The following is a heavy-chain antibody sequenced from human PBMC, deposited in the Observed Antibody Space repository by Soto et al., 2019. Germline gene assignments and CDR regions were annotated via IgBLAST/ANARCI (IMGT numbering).Heavy chain of an antibody. CDR3: ARRSYCSSTSCYGGYWFDP. Sequence: SETLSLTCTVSGGSISSGSYYWGWIRQPPGKGLEWIGSIYYSGSTYYNPSLKSRVTISVDTSKNQFYLKLSSVTAADTAVYYCARRSYCSSTSCYGGYWFDPWGQGTLVTVSS. CDR1: GGSISSGSYY. J-gene: IGHJ5*02. CDR2: IYYSGST. V-gene: IGHV4-39*01. D-gene: IGHD2-2*01.